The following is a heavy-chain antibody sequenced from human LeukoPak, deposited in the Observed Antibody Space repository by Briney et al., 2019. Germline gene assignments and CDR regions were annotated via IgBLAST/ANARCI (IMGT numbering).Heavy chain of an antibody. CDR3: ARENYDSSGYSP. Sequence: PGGSLRLSCVASKFTFSNYWMHWVRQAPGKGLVWVSRIDSDGSDTGYADSVKGRFTISRDNAKNSLYLQMNSLRAEDTAVYYCARENYDSSGYSPWGQGTLVTVSS. J-gene: IGHJ5*02. D-gene: IGHD3-22*01. CDR1: KFTFSNYW. CDR2: IDSDGSDT. V-gene: IGHV3-74*01.